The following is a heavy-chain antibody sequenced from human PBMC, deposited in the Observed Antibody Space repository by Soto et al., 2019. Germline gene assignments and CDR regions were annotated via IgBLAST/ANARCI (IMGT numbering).Heavy chain of an antibody. V-gene: IGHV3-64*01. J-gene: IGHJ6*03. CDR2: ISSNGVGT. D-gene: IGHD6-6*01. CDR1: GFTLSGYA. Sequence: EVQLAESGGGLAQPGGSLRLSCAASGFTLSGYAMDWVRQAPGKGLEYVSGISSNGVGTSYANSVQGRFTISRDNSKNTVLLQMGSLRPEDMAVYYCARRARPDFYYMDVWGKGTTVTVSS. CDR3: ARRARPDFYYMDV.